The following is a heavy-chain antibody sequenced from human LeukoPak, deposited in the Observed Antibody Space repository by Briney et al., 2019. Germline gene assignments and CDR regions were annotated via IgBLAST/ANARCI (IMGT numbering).Heavy chain of an antibody. V-gene: IGHV3-33*08. CDR1: GFTFSSYA. J-gene: IGHJ4*02. Sequence: GGSLRLSCAASGFTFSSYAMSWVRQAPGKGLEWVAVIWYDGSNKYYADSVKGRFTISRDNSKNTLYLQMNSLRAEDTAVYYCASDHRTYYDSWSGHSSYYFDYWGQGTLVTVSS. CDR2: IWYDGSNK. D-gene: IGHD3-3*01. CDR3: ASDHRTYYDSWSGHSSYYFDY.